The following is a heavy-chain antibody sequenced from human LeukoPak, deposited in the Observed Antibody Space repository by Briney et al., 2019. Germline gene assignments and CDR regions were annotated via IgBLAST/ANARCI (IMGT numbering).Heavy chain of an antibody. V-gene: IGHV4-34*01. Sequence: SETLSLTCAVYGGSFSGYYWSWIRQPPGKGLEWIGEINHSGSTNYNPSLKSRVTISVDTSKNQFSLKLSSVTAADTAVYYCARGVADFWSGYRASYFDYWGQGTLVTASS. D-gene: IGHD3-3*01. J-gene: IGHJ4*02. CDR1: GGSFSGYY. CDR3: ARGVADFWSGYRASYFDY. CDR2: INHSGST.